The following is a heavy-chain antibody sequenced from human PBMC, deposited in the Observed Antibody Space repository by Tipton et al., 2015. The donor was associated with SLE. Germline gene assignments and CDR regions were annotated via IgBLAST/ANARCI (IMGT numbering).Heavy chain of an antibody. V-gene: IGHV3-23*01. Sequence: SLRLSCVASGFTFSRHDMSWVRQAPGKGLEWVSAISGSGTRTYYADSVRGRFTISRDNSKNTMYLQMNSLRAEDTAMYYCARDNRAGATPYNWFDPWGQGTLVTVSS. J-gene: IGHJ5*02. CDR1: GFTFSRHD. CDR2: ISGSGTRT. CDR3: ARDNRAGATPYNWFDP. D-gene: IGHD1-14*01.